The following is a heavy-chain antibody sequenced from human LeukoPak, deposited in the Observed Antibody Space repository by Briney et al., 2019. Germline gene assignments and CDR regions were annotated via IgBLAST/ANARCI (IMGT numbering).Heavy chain of an antibody. D-gene: IGHD1-26*01. V-gene: IGHV4-30-2*01. Sequence: SQTLSLTCTVSGGSISSGGYYWSWIRQPPGKGLEWIGYIYHSGSTYYNPSLKSRVTISVDRSKNQFSLKLTSVTAADTAVYYCARLSVIVGSTLEYYYYYMDVWGQGTTVTVSS. CDR2: IYHSGST. J-gene: IGHJ6*03. CDR1: GGSISSGGYY. CDR3: ARLSVIVGSTLEYYYYYMDV.